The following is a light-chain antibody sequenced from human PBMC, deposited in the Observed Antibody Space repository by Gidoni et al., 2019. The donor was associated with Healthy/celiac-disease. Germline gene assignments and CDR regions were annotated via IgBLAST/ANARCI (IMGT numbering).Light chain of an antibody. CDR2: GAS. CDR3: QQYNNWPRT. J-gene: IGKJ1*01. CDR1: QSVSSN. Sequence: EIVMTQSPATLSVSPGERATLSCRASQSVSSNLAWYQQKPGQAPRLLIYGASTRATGIPAMFSGRGSGTEFTLTISSLQSEEFAVYYCQQYNNWPRTFGQGTKVEIK. V-gene: IGKV3-15*01.